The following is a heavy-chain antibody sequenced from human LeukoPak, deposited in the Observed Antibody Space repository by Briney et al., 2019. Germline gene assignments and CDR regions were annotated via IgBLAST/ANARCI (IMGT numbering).Heavy chain of an antibody. Sequence: PGGSLRLSCAASGFTFSSYAMSWVRQAPGKGLEWVSFIDTTANYIYYGESMKGRFTISRDNAKKSVHLQMNGLRADDTAVYYCARGRSITLLRGVAMSDGFDIWGQGTMVTVSS. CDR2: IDTTANYI. CDR1: GFTFSSYA. J-gene: IGHJ3*02. D-gene: IGHD3-10*01. CDR3: ARGRSITLLRGVAMSDGFDI. V-gene: IGHV3-21*01.